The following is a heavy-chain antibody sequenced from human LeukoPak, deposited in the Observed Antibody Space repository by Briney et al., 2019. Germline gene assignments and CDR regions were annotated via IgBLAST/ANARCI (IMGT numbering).Heavy chain of an antibody. CDR3: ARGTDFNSNWFDP. V-gene: IGHV1-69*05. Sequence: ASLKVSCKASVGTSISYAISWVRQTPEQGLERMGGIIPIFGTANYAQKFQGRVTITTDESTSTAYMELSSLRSEDTAVYYCARGTDFNSNWFDPWGQGTLVTVSS. CDR1: VGTSISYA. D-gene: IGHD2/OR15-2a*01. J-gene: IGHJ5*02. CDR2: IIPIFGTA.